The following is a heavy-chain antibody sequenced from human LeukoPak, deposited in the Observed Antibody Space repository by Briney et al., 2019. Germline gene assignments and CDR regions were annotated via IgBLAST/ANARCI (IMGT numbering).Heavy chain of an antibody. V-gene: IGHV4-59*08. D-gene: IGHD3-3*01. CDR1: GGSFSGYY. CDR3: ARFVTGLWSGYPNWFDP. CDR2: IYYSGST. Sequence: SETLSLTCAVYGGSFSGYYWSWIRQPPGKGLEWIGYIYYSGSTNYNPSLKSRVTISVDTSKNQFSLKLSSVTAADTAVYYCARFVTGLWSGYPNWFDPWGQGTLVTVSS. J-gene: IGHJ5*02.